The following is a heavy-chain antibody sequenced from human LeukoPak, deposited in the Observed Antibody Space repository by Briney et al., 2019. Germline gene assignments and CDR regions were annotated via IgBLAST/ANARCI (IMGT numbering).Heavy chain of an antibody. J-gene: IGHJ4*02. D-gene: IGHD5-24*01. CDR2: ISNSGSSI. CDR1: GFTFSSYE. CDR3: ARTRDGPFAY. Sequence: PGGSLRLSCAASGFTFSSYEMNWVRQAPGKGLEWLSHISNSGSSIQYADSVKGRFTISRDNAKNSLYLQMNSLRVEDTAVYYCARTRDGPFAYWGQGTLGTVSS. V-gene: IGHV3-48*03.